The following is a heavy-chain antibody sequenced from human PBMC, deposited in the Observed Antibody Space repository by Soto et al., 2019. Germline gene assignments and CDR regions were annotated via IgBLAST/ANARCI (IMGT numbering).Heavy chain of an antibody. V-gene: IGHV1-3*04. CDR3: ARAPPGYYFDK. J-gene: IGHJ4*02. CDR1: GYTFTSYA. Sequence: QVQLVQSGAEVKKPGASVKLSCKASGYTFTSYAIHWVRQAPGQSLECMGWINTDNGNIKYSQKFQDRVTITRDTSASTAYMDLSSLRSEDTAVYFCARAPPGYYFDKWGQGTLVTVSS. CDR2: INTDNGNI.